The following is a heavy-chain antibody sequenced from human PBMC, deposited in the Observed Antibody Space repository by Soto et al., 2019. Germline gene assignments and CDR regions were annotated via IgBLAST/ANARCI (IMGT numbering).Heavy chain of an antibody. CDR3: TTEKYGAGRVGVYY. CDR1: GGTSTIYT. V-gene: IGHV1-69*02. D-gene: IGHD3-16*01. J-gene: IGHJ4*02. CDR2: IVPTLRLT. Sequence: QVQLVQSGAEVKKPGSSLKVSCETSGGTSTIYTISLVRQAPGQGLQWMGRIVPTLRLTNYAQEFQGRLTITADTSTSTAHMELSSLTSEDAAVYYCTTEKYGAGRVGVYYWGQGTLVTVSS.